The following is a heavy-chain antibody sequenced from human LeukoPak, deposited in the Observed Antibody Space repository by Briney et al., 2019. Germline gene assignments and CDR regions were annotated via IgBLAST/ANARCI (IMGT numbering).Heavy chain of an antibody. Sequence: SETLSLTCTVSGYSISSGYYWGWIRQPPGKGLEWIGSIYHSGSTYYNPSLKSRVTISVDTSKNQFSLRLSSVTAADTAVYYCASLRSGSYLTWGQGTLVTVSS. CDR3: ASLRSGSYLT. CDR1: GYSISSGYY. D-gene: IGHD3-10*01. V-gene: IGHV4-38-2*02. J-gene: IGHJ5*02. CDR2: IYHSGST.